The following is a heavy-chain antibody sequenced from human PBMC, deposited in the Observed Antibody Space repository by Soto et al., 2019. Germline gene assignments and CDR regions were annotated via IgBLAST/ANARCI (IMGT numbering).Heavy chain of an antibody. CDR2: ISDNSSVI. CDR1: GFTFSTYS. D-gene: IGHD2-8*01. Sequence: EVQLVESGGGLVQPGGSLRLSCAASGFTFSTYSINCVRQAPGKGLEWISYISDNSSVIYYADAVKGLFTISRDNAKNSLYLQMNSLRDEDTAVYYCARDRDAYCSKGICSGPYFDYWGQGTLVTVTS. V-gene: IGHV3-48*02. CDR3: ARDRDAYCSKGICSGPYFDY. J-gene: IGHJ4*02.